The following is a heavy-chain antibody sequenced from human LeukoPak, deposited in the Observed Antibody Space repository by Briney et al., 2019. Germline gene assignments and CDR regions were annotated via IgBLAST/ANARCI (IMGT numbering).Heavy chain of an antibody. CDR3: ARGDTAMAYFDY. V-gene: IGHV4-59*01. CDR2: IYYSGST. CDR1: GGSISSYY. J-gene: IGHJ4*02. Sequence: SETLSLTCTVSGGSISSYYWSWIRQPPGKGLEWIGYIYYSGSTNYNPSLKSRVTISVDMSKNQFSLKLSSVTAADTAVYYCARGDTAMAYFDYWGQGTLVTVSS. D-gene: IGHD5-18*01.